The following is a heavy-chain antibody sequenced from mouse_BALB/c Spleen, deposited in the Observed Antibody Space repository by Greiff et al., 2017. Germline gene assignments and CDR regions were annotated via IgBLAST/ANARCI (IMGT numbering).Heavy chain of an antibody. Sequence: EVQLVESGGGLVKPGGSLKLSCAASGFTFSDYYMYWVRQTPEKRLEWVATISDGGSYTYYPDSVKGRFTISRDNAKNNLYLQMSSLKSEDTAMYYCARGEDYDWYFDVWGAGTTVTVSS. V-gene: IGHV5-4*02. CDR2: ISDGGSYT. J-gene: IGHJ1*01. CDR1: GFTFSDYY. CDR3: ARGEDYDWYFDV. D-gene: IGHD1-1*02.